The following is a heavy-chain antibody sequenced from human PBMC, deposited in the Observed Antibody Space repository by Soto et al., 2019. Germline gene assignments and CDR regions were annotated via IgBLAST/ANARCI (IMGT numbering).Heavy chain of an antibody. Sequence: GESLKISRHASVYSLTTIFIHWVRQRPGKALKSMGTIDPGYAVTSYNTSCDGHVTMSADKYINTGYLQWSSLKASDTAMYYCASGGEASGYHAFDVWGLGTMVTVSS. J-gene: IGHJ3*01. V-gene: IGHV5-51*01. CDR3: ASGGEASGYHAFDV. CDR2: IDPGYAVT. CDR1: VYSLTTIF. D-gene: IGHD5-12*01.